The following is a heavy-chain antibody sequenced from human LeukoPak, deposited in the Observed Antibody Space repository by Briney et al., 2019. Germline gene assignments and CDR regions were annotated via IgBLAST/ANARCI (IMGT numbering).Heavy chain of an antibody. CDR2: ISYDASNK. CDR1: GFIFSSYA. CDR3: ARGGGYNYASYFYGMDV. D-gene: IGHD5-24*01. J-gene: IGHJ6*02. V-gene: IGHV3-30-3*01. Sequence: GGSLRLSCAASGFIFSSYAMHWVRQAPGKGLEWVAVISYDASNKYYADSVKGRFTISRDNSKNTLYLQMNSLRAEDTAVHYCARGGGYNYASYFYGMDVWGQGTTVTVSS.